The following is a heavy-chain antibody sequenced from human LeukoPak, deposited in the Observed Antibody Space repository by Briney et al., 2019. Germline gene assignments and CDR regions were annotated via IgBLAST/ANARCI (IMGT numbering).Heavy chain of an antibody. J-gene: IGHJ4*02. V-gene: IGHV4-30-2*01. CDR2: IDHSGST. D-gene: IGHD3-22*01. Sequence: SETLSLTYAVSGGSISSGGYSWNWIRQPPGKGLEWIGYIDHSGSTYYNPSLKSRVTISVDRSKNQFSLKLSSVTAADTAVYYCARVTTGDYYDSSGIYYFDYWGQGTLVTVSS. CDR1: GGSISSGGYS. CDR3: ARVTTGDYYDSSGIYYFDY.